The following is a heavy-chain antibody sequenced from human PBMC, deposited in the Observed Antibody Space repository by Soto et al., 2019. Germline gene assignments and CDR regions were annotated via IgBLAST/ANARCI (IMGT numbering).Heavy chain of an antibody. CDR3: ARDQLILPAHDFFYGSDV. V-gene: IGHV3-7*03. D-gene: IGHD2-21*02. CDR1: GFTFSMYS. J-gene: IGHJ6*02. Sequence: DVQLVESGGGLVQPGESLRLSCEVSGFTFSMYSMTWVRQAPGKGLEWVAKIPQEGSDGHYADSVKGRFTISRDNAKNSVFLQMNSLRAEDTAVYYCARDQLILPAHDFFYGSDVWGQGATVTVSS. CDR2: IPQEGSDG.